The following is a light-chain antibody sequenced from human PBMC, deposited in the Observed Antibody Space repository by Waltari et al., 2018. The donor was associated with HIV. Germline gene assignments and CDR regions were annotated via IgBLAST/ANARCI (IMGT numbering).Light chain of an antibody. Sequence: SYELTQPPSVSVSPGQTASITCSGDKLGDKYACWYQQKPGQSPVLVIYHDIQRPSGIHERFSGSNSGNTATLTISGTQAMDEADYYCQAWDSSTVVFGGGTKLTVL. CDR3: QAWDSSTVV. V-gene: IGLV3-1*01. CDR2: HDI. J-gene: IGLJ2*01. CDR1: KLGDKY.